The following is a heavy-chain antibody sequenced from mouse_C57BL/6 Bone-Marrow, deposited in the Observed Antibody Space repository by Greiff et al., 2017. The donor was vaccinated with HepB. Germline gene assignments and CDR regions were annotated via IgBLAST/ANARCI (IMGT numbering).Heavy chain of an antibody. V-gene: IGHV5-12*01. CDR3: ARGYYFFAY. Sequence: EVKVVESGGGLVQPGGSLKLSCAASGFTFSDYYMYWVRQTPEKRLEWVAYISNGGGSTYYPDTVKGRFTISRDNAKNTLYLQMSRLKSEDTAMYYCARGYYFFAYWGQGTLVTVSA. CDR2: ISNGGGST. D-gene: IGHD2-3*01. J-gene: IGHJ3*01. CDR1: GFTFSDYY.